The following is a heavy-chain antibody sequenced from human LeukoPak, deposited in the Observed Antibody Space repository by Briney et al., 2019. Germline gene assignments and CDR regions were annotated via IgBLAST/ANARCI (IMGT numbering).Heavy chain of an antibody. V-gene: IGHV5-51*01. D-gene: IGHD2-21*02. Sequence: GESLKISCKGSGYSFASYWIGWVRQMPGKGLEWMGIIYPSDSDINYRPSFRGQVTISADKSISTAYLQWSSLKASDTALYYCARHGGDSSGGAFDFWGQGTMVTVS. CDR3: ARHGGDSSGGAFDF. CDR1: GYSFASYW. CDR2: IYPSDSDI. J-gene: IGHJ3*01.